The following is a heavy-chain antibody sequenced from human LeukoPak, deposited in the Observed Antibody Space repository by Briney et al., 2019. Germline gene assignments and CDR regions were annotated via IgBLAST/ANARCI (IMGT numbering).Heavy chain of an antibody. D-gene: IGHD2-21*01. CDR1: GFTFSSSS. J-gene: IGHJ4*02. CDR3: AKLVNY. CDR2: IRASDGRT. Sequence: PGGSLRLSCVASGFTFSSSSMSWVRQAPGKGLECVSSIRASDGRTYYGDSVEGRFTISRDNSKNTLYLQMNSLRAEDTAVYYCAKLVNYWGQGLLSPSP. V-gene: IGHV3-23*01.